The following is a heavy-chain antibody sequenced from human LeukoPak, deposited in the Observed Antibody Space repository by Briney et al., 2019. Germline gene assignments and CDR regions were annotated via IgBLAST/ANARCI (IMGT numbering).Heavy chain of an antibody. V-gene: IGHV3-21*01. J-gene: IGHJ4*02. CDR3: ARGSSSSLPA. CDR2: ISSSSSYI. CDR1: GFTFSSYS. D-gene: IGHD6-13*01. Sequence: GGSLILSCAASGFTFSSYSMNLVRQAPGKGLEWVSSISSSSSYIYYADSVKGRFTISRDNAKNSLYLQMNSLRAEDTAVYYCARGSSSSLPAGGQGTLVTVSS.